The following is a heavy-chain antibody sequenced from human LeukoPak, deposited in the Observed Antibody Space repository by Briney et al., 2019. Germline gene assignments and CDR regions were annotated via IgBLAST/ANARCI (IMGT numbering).Heavy chain of an antibody. J-gene: IGHJ3*02. V-gene: IGHV4-59*01. D-gene: IGHD1-1*01. CDR1: GGSLSLYH. CDR3: ARGVVILTNDAFDI. Sequence: SETLSLTCTVSGGSLSLYHWSWIRQPPGKGLEWIGYIFYSGSGSTNYNPSLKSRVTISLDTSKNQFSLNLTSVSAADTAVYYYARGVVILTNDAFDIWGQGTMVTVSS. CDR2: IFYSGSGST.